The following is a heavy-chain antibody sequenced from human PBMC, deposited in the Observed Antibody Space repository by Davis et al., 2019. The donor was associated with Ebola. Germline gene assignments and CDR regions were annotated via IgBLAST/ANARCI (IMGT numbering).Heavy chain of an antibody. CDR3: ARSIVATRGDAFDI. D-gene: IGHD2-21*01. Sequence: GESLKISCKGSGYSFTSYWTGWVRQLPGKDLESMGNIYPGDSDTRYSPSFEGQVTISADKSISTAYLQWSSLKASDTAMYYCARSIVATRGDAFDIWGQGTMVTVSS. CDR1: GYSFTSYW. J-gene: IGHJ3*02. CDR2: IYPGDSDT. V-gene: IGHV5-51*01.